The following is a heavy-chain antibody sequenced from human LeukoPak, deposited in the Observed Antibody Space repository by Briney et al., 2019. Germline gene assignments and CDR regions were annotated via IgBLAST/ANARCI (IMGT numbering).Heavy chain of an antibody. J-gene: IGHJ6*02. D-gene: IGHD2-15*01. V-gene: IGHV1-3*01. CDR3: ARDATYCRGSTCSYYGLDV. Sequence: ASVKVSCKASGYTFTSYAMHWVRQAPGQRLEWMGWMNAGNGDTKYSQKFQGRVTISRDTSASTAYMELSSLTSEDTAVYYCARDATYCRGSTCSYYGLDVWGQGNTVTVSS. CDR2: MNAGNGDT. CDR1: GYTFTSYA.